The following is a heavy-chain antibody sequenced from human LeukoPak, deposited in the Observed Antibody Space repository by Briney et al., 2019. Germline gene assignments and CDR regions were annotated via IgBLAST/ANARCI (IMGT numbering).Heavy chain of an antibody. D-gene: IGHD6-19*01. CDR1: GYTFTGYY. Sequence: ASVKVSCKASGYTFTGYYMHWVRQAPGQGLEWMGWINPNSGGTNYAQKFQGRVTMTRDTSISTAYMELSRLRSDDTAVYYCARYREGHSSGWDLFDYWGQGTLVTVSS. J-gene: IGHJ4*02. CDR3: ARYREGHSSGWDLFDY. V-gene: IGHV1-2*02. CDR2: INPNSGGT.